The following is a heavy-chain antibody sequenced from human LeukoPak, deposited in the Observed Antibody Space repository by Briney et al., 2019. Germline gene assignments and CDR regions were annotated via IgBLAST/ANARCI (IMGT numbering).Heavy chain of an antibody. CDR2: ISSSSSTI. CDR1: GFTFSSYS. D-gene: IGHD4-11*01. V-gene: IGHV3-48*01. CDR3: AKDLFPSTTAYFDY. J-gene: IGHJ4*02. Sequence: PGGSLRLSCAASGFTFSSYSMNWVRQAPGKGLEWVSYISSSSSTIYYADSVKGRFTISRDNAKNSLYLQMNSLRAEDTAVYYCAKDLFPSTTAYFDYWGQGTLVTVSS.